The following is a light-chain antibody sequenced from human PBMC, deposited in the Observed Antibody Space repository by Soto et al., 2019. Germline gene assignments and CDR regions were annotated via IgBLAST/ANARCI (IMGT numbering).Light chain of an antibody. Sequence: QSVLTQPASVSGSPGQSITISCTGTSRDVGGYNSVSWYQQHPGKAPKLMIYDVSHRPSGVSDRFSGSKSGNTAALTISGLQAEDEADYYCSSYTSSSLLVFGGGTKLTVL. V-gene: IGLV2-14*01. CDR3: SSYTSSSLLV. J-gene: IGLJ2*01. CDR2: DVS. CDR1: SRDVGGYNS.